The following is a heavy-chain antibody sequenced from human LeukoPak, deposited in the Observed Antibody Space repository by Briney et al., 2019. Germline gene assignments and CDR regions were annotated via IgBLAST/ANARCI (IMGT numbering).Heavy chain of an antibody. CDR1: GYTFTGYY. D-gene: IGHD2-15*01. CDR2: INPKSGGT. CDR3: AREDIVVVVASTGWFDP. V-gene: IGHV1-2*02. J-gene: IGHJ5*02. Sequence: GASVKVSCKASGYTFTGYYMHWVRQAPGQGLEWMGWINPKSGGTNYAQKFQGRVTITRDTSISTAYMELSRLRSDDTAVYYCAREDIVVVVASTGWFDPWGQGTLVTVSS.